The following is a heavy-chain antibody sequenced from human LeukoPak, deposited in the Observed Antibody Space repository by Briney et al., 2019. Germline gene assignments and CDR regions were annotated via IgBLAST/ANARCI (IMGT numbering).Heavy chain of an antibody. CDR2: ISAYDGNT. D-gene: IGHD4-17*01. CDR1: GYTFTGYY. CDR3: SRSTYGYYYYMDV. J-gene: IGHJ6*03. V-gene: IGHV1-18*04. Sequence: GASVKVSCKASGYTFTGYYMHWVRQAPGQGLEWMGWISAYDGNTNYAQKLQGRVTMTTDTSTSTAYMELRSLRSDDTAVYYCSRSTYGYYYYMDVWGKGTTVTISS.